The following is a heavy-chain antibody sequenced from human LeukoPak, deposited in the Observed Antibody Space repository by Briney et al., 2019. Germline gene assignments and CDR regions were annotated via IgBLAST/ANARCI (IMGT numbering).Heavy chain of an antibody. J-gene: IGHJ4*02. Sequence: SETLSLTCTVSGGSISSGGYYWSWIRQHPGKGLEWIGYIYYSGSTYYNPSLKSRVTISVDTSKNQFSLKLSSVTAADTAVYYCARGPLDSGYTYFDYWGQGTLVSVAS. CDR2: IYYSGST. D-gene: IGHD5-12*01. V-gene: IGHV4-61*08. CDR1: GGSISSGGYY. CDR3: ARGPLDSGYTYFDY.